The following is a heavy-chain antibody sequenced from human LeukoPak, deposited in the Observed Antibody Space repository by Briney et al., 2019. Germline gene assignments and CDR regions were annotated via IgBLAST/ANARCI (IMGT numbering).Heavy chain of an antibody. CDR1: GASISSSFRY. V-gene: IGHV4-39*01. J-gene: IGHJ6*02. Sequence: SETLSLTCTVAGASISSSFRYWDWIRQAPGKCLSWTGSLLYTGNNWYNPSHKGRITMPVNTSRNQFTLRLSSVKAADTALYSGAKRGAGNGGTYAGMDVWGQGTSVTVSS. CDR3: AKRGAGNGGTYAGMDV. CDR2: LLYTGNN. D-gene: IGHD2-15*01.